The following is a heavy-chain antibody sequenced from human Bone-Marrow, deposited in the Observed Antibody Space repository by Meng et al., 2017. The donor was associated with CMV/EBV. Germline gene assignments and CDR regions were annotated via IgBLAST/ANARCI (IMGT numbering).Heavy chain of an antibody. D-gene: IGHD3-22*01. J-gene: IGHJ4*02. CDR2: INSDGSST. V-gene: IGHV3-74*01. Sequence: GESLKISCAASGFTVSSNYMSWVRQAPGKGLVWVSRINSDGSSTSYADSVKGRFTISRDNAKNTLYLQMNSLRAEDTAVYYCARDPPYYYDSSGYYPYYWGQGTLVTVSS. CDR3: ARDPPYYYDSSGYYPYY. CDR1: GFTVSSNY.